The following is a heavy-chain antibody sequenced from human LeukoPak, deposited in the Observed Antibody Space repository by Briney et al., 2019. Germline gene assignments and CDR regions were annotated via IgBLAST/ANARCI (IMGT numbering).Heavy chain of an antibody. V-gene: IGHV1-24*01. J-gene: IGHJ4*02. CDR1: GYTLTELS. CDR2: FDPEDGET. D-gene: IGHD3-22*01. Sequence: ASAKVSCKVSGYTLTELSMHWVRQAPGKGLEWMGGFDPEDGETIYAQKFQGRVTMTEDTSTDTAYMELSSLRSEDTAVYYCATDLLDYYDSSGSPLNYWGQGTLVTVSS. CDR3: ATDLLDYYDSSGSPLNY.